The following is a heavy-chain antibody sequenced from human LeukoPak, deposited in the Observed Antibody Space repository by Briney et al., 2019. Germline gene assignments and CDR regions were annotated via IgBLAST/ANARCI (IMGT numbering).Heavy chain of an antibody. CDR3: AKFHYYDSSGKTFDI. V-gene: IGHV4-31*03. CDR1: GGSINSGDYS. Sequence: SQTLSLTCTASGGSINSGDYSWSWIRQHPGKGLEWIGYIYYSGSTYYNPSLKSRVTISVDTSKNQFSLKLSSVTAADTAVYYCAKFHYYDSSGKTFDIWGQGTMVTVSS. CDR2: IYYSGST. D-gene: IGHD3-22*01. J-gene: IGHJ3*02.